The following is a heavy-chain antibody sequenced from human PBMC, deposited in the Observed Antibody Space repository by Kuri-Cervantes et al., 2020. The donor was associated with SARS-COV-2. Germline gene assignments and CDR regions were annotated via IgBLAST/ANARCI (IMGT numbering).Heavy chain of an antibody. Sequence: GESLKISCVASGFNFSTTDMHWVRQAPGKGLEWVTFISSDGKNKKCMASWKGRFTISRDNSQNTLHLQMKSLRDEDTAIYYCAKDRAGVHDFWGQGTLVTVSS. D-gene: IGHD2-21*01. CDR1: GFNFSTTD. CDR3: AKDRAGVHDF. CDR2: ISSDGKNK. J-gene: IGHJ4*02. V-gene: IGHV3-30*18.